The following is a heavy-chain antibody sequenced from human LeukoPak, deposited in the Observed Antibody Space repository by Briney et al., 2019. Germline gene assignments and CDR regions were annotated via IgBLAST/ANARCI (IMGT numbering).Heavy chain of an antibody. D-gene: IGHD2-15*01. CDR3: ATEACSGGSCYHPYYYYGMDV. V-gene: IGHV1-24*01. J-gene: IGHJ6*02. CDR1: GYTLTELS. CDR2: FDPEDGET. Sequence: ASVKVSCKVSGYTLTELSMHWVRQAPGKGLEWMGGFDPEDGETIYAQKFQGRVTMTEDTSTDTAYMELSSLRSEDTAVYYCATEACSGGSCYHPYYYYGMDVWGRGTTVTVSS.